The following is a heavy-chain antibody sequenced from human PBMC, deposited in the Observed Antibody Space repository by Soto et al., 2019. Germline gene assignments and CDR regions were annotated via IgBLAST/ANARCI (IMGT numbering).Heavy chain of an antibody. CDR3: ERDRCTTDKCYTHHFDV. J-gene: IGHJ6*02. CDR1: GYTFTSYG. Sequence: QVQLVQSGGEVTKPGASVKVSCKSSGYTFTSYGVSWVRQAPGPGLEWLGWISVYTGNTKQAQKFQDRVTLTTEASTSTAYLELRNLRSDDTAVYYCERDRCTTDKCYTHHFDVWGQGTTVPVSS. V-gene: IGHV1-18*04. D-gene: IGHD2-8*01. CDR2: ISVYTGNT.